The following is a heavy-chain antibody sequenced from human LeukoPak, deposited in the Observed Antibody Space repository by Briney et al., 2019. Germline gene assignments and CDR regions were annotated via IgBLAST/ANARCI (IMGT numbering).Heavy chain of an antibody. CDR3: ARDYTYYYDSSGYPFDY. Sequence: ASVKVSCKASGYTFTSYGISWVRQAPGQGLEWMGWIIAYNGNTNYAQKLQGRVTMTTDTSTSTAYMELRSLRSDDTAVYYCARDYTYYYDSSGYPFDYWGQGTLVTVSS. CDR2: IIAYNGNT. D-gene: IGHD3-22*01. J-gene: IGHJ4*02. V-gene: IGHV1-18*01. CDR1: GYTFTSYG.